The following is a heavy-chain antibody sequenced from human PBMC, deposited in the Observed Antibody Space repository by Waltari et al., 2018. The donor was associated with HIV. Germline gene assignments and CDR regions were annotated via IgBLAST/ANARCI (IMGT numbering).Heavy chain of an antibody. CDR2: ITPNSGGT. CDR3: TRDAASSGYWYFDL. V-gene: IGHV1-2*02. D-gene: IGHD3-10*01. CDR1: GYTFTGYY. Sequence: QVQLVQSGTEVKKPGASVKVSCKASGYTFTGYYMHWVRQAPGKGLEWMGWITPNSGGTKDAQKFQGRVTVTRDTSVSTGYMGRSRLRSDDTAVYYCTRDAASSGYWYFDLWGRGTLVTVSS. J-gene: IGHJ2*01.